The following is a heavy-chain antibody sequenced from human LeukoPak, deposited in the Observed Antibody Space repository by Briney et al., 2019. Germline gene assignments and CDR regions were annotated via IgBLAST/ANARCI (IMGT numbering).Heavy chain of an antibody. J-gene: IGHJ4*02. CDR2: IYCDDDK. D-gene: IGHD3-16*01. Sequence: ESGPTLVNPTETPTLTCTFSGFSLSTSGVGVGWIRQPPGKALEWLALIYCDDDKRYSPSLKSRLTITKDTSKNQVVLTMTNMDPVDTATYYCAHRRGGFETRIFDYWGQGTLVTVSS. CDR1: GFSLSTSGVG. V-gene: IGHV2-5*02. CDR3: AHRRGGFETRIFDY.